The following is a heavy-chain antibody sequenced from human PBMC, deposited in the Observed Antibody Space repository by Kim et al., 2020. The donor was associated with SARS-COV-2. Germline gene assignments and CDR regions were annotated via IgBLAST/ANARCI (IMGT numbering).Heavy chain of an antibody. CDR3: ARVSIAGRHRYFDF. CDR2: INRSGST. CDR1: GGSLSGFY. J-gene: IGHJ4*02. V-gene: IGHV4-34*01. Sequence: SETLSLTCAVYGGSLSGFYWTWIRQPPGKGLEWIGEINRSGSTNYNPSLKSRVAMSLHTSQSHFSLNLTSVTAADTAVYFCARVSIAGRHRYFDFWGQG. D-gene: IGHD6-6*01.